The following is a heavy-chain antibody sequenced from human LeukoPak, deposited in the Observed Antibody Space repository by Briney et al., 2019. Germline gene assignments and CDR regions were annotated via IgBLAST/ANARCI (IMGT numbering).Heavy chain of an antibody. CDR3: ARDRVLYYDSSGYYYGSGLLTPDY. V-gene: IGHV1-18*01. CDR2: ISAYSGDT. Sequence: ASVKVSCKASGYTFTSYGISWVRQAPGQGLEWMGWISAYSGDTNYAQKFQGRATMTTDTSTSTAYMELRSLRSDDTAVYYCARDRVLYYDSSGYYYGSGLLTPDYWGQGTLVTVSS. CDR1: GYTFTSYG. J-gene: IGHJ4*02. D-gene: IGHD3-22*01.